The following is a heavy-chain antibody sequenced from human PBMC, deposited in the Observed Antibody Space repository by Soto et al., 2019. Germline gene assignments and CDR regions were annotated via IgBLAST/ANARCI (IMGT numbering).Heavy chain of an antibody. CDR2: ISYDGSNK. Sequence: QVQLVESGGGVVQPGRTLRLSCAASGFPFTSYGMHWVREGPGRGLEWLAVISYDGSNKFYADYVKGRFTISRDNSKNTLELQMNSLRPEDTALYYCVGDQFYFDYRCQGTLVIVSS. V-gene: IGHV3-30*03. D-gene: IGHD3-10*01. CDR1: GFPFTSYG. J-gene: IGHJ4*02. CDR3: VGDQFYFDY.